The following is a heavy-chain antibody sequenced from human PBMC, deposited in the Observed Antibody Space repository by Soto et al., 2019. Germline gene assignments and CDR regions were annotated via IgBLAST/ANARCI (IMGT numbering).Heavy chain of an antibody. Sequence: EVHLVESGGGLVQTGGSLRLSCAIFESTVSRDWMNWVRQAPGKGLEWVAHINQDGSEKYYVDSVKGRFTISRDNAKKSLYLQMNGLSPGDTAMYYCSGGVGDAFWGQGTLVTVSS. CDR3: SGGVGDAF. V-gene: IGHV3-7*04. CDR2: INQDGSEK. J-gene: IGHJ4*02. CDR1: ESTVSRDW. D-gene: IGHD1-26*01.